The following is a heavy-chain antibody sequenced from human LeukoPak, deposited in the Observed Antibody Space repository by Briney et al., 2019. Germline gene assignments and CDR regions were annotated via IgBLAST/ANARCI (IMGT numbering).Heavy chain of an antibody. CDR3: ARMNYVSSGWGAPFDD. Sequence: GGSLRLSCAASGFTFSSYNMNWVRQAPGKGLEWVSYISPSSTRIDYAASVRGRFTISRDNAKSSLYLQVNSLRAEDTAVYYCARMNYVSSGWGAPFDDWGQETLVTVSS. V-gene: IGHV3-48*04. CDR2: ISPSSTRI. D-gene: IGHD1-7*01. J-gene: IGHJ4*02. CDR1: GFTFSSYN.